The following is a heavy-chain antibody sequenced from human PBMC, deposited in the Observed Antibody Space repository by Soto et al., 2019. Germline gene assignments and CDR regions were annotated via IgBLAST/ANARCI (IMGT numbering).Heavy chain of an antibody. Sequence: VGSLRLSCATSGIIFRNYAMGWVRQAPGKGLEWVSAISGSGDSTYYADSVKGRFTISRDNSKNTLYLQMNSLRVEDTAIFYCAKKAEKHFDWMFYADSWGQGTLVTVS. CDR2: ISGSGDST. D-gene: IGHD3-9*01. CDR3: AKKAEKHFDWMFYADS. CDR1: GIIFRNYA. V-gene: IGHV3-23*01. J-gene: IGHJ4*02.